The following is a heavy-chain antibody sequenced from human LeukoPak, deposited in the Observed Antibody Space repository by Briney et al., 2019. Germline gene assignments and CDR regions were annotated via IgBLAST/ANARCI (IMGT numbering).Heavy chain of an antibody. J-gene: IGHJ5*02. Sequence: KPSETLSLTCTVSGGSISSYYWSWIRQPAGKGLEWIGRIYTSGSTDYNPSLKSRVTMSVDTSKNQFSLKLSSVTAADTAVYYCARDYYGSGSPWFDPWGQGTLVTVSS. CDR3: ARDYYGSGSPWFDP. CDR1: GGSISSYY. CDR2: IYTSGST. D-gene: IGHD3-10*01. V-gene: IGHV4-4*07.